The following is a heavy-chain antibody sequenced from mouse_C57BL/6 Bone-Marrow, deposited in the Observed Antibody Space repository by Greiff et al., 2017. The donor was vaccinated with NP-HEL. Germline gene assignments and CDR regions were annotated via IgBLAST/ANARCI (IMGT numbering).Heavy chain of an antibody. Sequence: VQLQQSGTVLARPGASVKMSCKTSGYTFTSYWMHWVKQRPGQGLEWIGAIYPGNSDTSYNQKFKGKAKLTAVTSASTAYMELSSLTNEDSAVYYCTNYYGRRDYFDYWGQGTTLTVSS. V-gene: IGHV1-5*01. CDR1: GYTFTSYW. CDR2: IYPGNSDT. D-gene: IGHD1-1*01. J-gene: IGHJ2*01. CDR3: TNYYGRRDYFDY.